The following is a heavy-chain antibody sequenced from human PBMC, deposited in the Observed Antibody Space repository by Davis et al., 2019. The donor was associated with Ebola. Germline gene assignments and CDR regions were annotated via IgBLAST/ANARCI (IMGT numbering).Heavy chain of an antibody. CDR2: ISYDGSNK. J-gene: IGHJ4*02. D-gene: IGHD2/OR15-2a*01. Sequence: GESLKISCAASGFTFSSYGMHWVRQAPGKGLEWVAVISYDGSNKYYADSVKGRFTISRDNSKNTLYLQMNSLRAEDTAVYYCARRVFFLVSWGQGTLVTVSS. CDR1: GFTFSSYG. V-gene: IGHV3-30*03. CDR3: ARRVFFLVS.